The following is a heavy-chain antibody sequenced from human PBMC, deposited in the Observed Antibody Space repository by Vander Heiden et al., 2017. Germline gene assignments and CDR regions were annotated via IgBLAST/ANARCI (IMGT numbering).Heavy chain of an antibody. J-gene: IGHJ4*02. CDR2: ISAYNG. V-gene: IGHV1-18*01. CDR3: ARVTWYSSGWYGSRYFDY. D-gene: IGHD6-19*01. Sequence: QVQLVHSGAEVKKPGAPVKVSCKASGYTFTSYGISWVRQAPGQGLEWMGWISAYNGNTSTSTAYMELRSLRSDDTAVYYCARVTWYSSGWYGSRYFDYWGQGTLVTVSS. CDR1: GYTFTSYG.